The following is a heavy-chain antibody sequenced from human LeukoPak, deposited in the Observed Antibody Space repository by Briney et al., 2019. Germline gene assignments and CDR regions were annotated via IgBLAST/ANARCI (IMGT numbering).Heavy chain of an antibody. Sequence: GGSLRLSCAASGFTFSSYAMSWVRQAPGKGLEWVSAISGSGGSTYYADSVKGRFTISRDNPKNTLYLPTNSLRAEDTAVYYCAKDHYCSGGSCLQEREYYYGMDVWGQGTTVTVSS. CDR1: GFTFSSYA. J-gene: IGHJ6*02. CDR3: AKDHYCSGGSCLQEREYYYGMDV. CDR2: ISGSGGST. V-gene: IGHV3-23*01. D-gene: IGHD2-15*01.